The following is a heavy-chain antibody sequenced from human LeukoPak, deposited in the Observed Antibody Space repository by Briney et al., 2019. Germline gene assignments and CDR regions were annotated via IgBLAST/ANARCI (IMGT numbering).Heavy chain of an antibody. V-gene: IGHV1-18*01. CDR2: ISAYNGIT. J-gene: IGHJ4*02. Sequence: ASVKVSCKASGYTFTSYGISWVRQAPGQGLEWMGWISAYNGITNYAQKLQGRVTMTTDTSTSTAYMELRSLRSDDTAVYYCARDFGPKWELLMLNYWGQGPLVTVSS. CDR3: ARDFGPKWELLMLNY. CDR1: GYTFTSYG. D-gene: IGHD1-26*01.